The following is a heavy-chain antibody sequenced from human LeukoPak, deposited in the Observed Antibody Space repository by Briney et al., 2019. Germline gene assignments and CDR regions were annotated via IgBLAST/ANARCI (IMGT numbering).Heavy chain of an antibody. CDR3: ARLPIVVVTAPFDY. CDR2: IYYSGST. V-gene: IGHV4-39*01. CDR1: GGSISNSNYY. J-gene: IGHJ4*02. D-gene: IGHD2-21*02. Sequence: SETLSLTCTVSGGSISNSNYYWAWIRQPPGKGLEWIGYIYYSGSTYYNPSLKSRVTISVDTSKNQFSLKLSSVTAADTAVYYCARLPIVVVTAPFDYWGQGTLVTVSS.